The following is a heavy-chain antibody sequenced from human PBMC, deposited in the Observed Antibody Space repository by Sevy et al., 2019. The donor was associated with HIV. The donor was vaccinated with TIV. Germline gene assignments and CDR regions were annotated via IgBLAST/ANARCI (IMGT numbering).Heavy chain of an antibody. J-gene: IGHJ4*02. D-gene: IGHD2-21*01. V-gene: IGHV3-30*02. CDR2: IQYDGSNK. CDR3: VKEGGGEGGDH. CDR1: GFSYSSYG. Sequence: GGSLRLSCAASGFSYSSYGMHWVRQAPGKGLEWVGCIQYDGSNKDYADSVKGRFTISRDNSKHTMDLQMNRLRVEDTGVYYCVKEGGGEGGDHWGQGTLVTVSS.